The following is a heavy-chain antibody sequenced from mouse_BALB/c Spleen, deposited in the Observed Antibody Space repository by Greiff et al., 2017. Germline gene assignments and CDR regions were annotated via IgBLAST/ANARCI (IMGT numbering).Heavy chain of an antibody. CDR2: ISDGGSYT. Sequence: EVQVVESGGGLVKPGGSLKLSCAASGFTFSDYYMYWVRQTPEKRLEWVATISDGGSYTYYPDSVKGRFTISRDNAKNNLYLQMSSLKSEDTAMYYCARERGGYDRGFAYWGQGTLVTVSA. CDR1: GFTFSDYY. D-gene: IGHD2-2*01. J-gene: IGHJ3*01. CDR3: ARERGGYDRGFAY. V-gene: IGHV5-4*02.